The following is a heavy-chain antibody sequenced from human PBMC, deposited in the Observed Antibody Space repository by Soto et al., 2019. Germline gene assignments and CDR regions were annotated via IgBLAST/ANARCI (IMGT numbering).Heavy chain of an antibody. CDR1: GGSISSGGYY. CDR3: ARDRGGNYGDYDVGRDAAFDI. J-gene: IGHJ3*02. CDR2: IYYSGST. Sequence: QVQLQESGPGLVKPSQTLSLTCTVSGGSISSGGYYWSWIRQHPGKGLEWIGYIYYSGSTYYNPSLKSRVTISVDTSKNQFSLKLSSVTAADTAVYYCARDRGGNYGDYDVGRDAAFDIWGQGTMVTVSS. D-gene: IGHD4-17*01. V-gene: IGHV4-31*03.